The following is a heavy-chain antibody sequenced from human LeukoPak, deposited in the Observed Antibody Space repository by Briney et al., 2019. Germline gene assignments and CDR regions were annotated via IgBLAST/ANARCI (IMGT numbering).Heavy chain of an antibody. CDR1: GYTFTGYY. Sequence: ASVKVSCKASGYTFTGYYMHWVRQAPGQGLEWMGWINPNSGGTNYAQKFQGRVTMTRDTFISTAYMELSRLRSDDTAVYYCARSITVTNAFDIWGQGTMVTVSS. CDR2: INPNSGGT. CDR3: ARSITVTNAFDI. D-gene: IGHD4-17*01. J-gene: IGHJ3*02. V-gene: IGHV1-2*02.